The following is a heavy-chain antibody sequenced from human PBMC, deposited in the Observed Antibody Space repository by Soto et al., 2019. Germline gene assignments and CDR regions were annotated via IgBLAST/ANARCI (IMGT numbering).Heavy chain of an antibody. J-gene: IGHJ4*02. CDR3: STGRGKYIDFLDF. CDR1: GESVSSDSVA. D-gene: IGHD1-26*01. Sequence: SQTLSLTCAISGESVSSDSVAWNWIRQSTSRGREWLGRTYYRTKWFNDYAVSVMSRITITPDTSRNQFSLQLTSVTPEDTAVYYFSTGRGKYIDFLDFWGQGILVTGSS. V-gene: IGHV6-1*01. CDR2: TYYRTKWFN.